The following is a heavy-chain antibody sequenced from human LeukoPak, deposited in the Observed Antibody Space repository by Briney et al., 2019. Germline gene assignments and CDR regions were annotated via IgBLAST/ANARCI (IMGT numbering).Heavy chain of an antibody. V-gene: IGHV1-2*02. CDR2: INPNSGGT. CDR1: GYTFTGYY. J-gene: IGHJ4*02. CDR3: ARLQGNCSSTSCFDY. Sequence: ASVKVSCKASGYTFTGYYMHWVRQAPGQGLEWMGWINPNSGGTNYAQKFRGRVTMTRDTSISTAYMELSRLRSDDTAVYYCARLQGNCSSTSCFDYWGQGTLVTVSS. D-gene: IGHD2-2*01.